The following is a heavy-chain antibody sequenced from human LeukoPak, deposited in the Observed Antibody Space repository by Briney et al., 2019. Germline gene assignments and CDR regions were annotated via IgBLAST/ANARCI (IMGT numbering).Heavy chain of an antibody. J-gene: IGHJ5*02. D-gene: IGHD4/OR15-4a*01. CDR1: GFAFSNHA. CDR3: ARGGAYDYRVLDA. Sequence: GGSLRLSCEASGFAFSNHAMTWVRQAPGEGLQWVSAMCDTGNTTFYRDSVRGRFTISRDISNNTLYLQMAGLRADDTAVYYCARGGAYDYRVLDAWGKGALVPVSS. CDR2: MCDTGNTT. V-gene: IGHV3-23*05.